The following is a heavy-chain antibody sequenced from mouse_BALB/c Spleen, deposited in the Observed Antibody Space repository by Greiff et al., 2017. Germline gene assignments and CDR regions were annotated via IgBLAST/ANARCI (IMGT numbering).Heavy chain of an antibody. CDR1: GYTFTSYW. CDR2: INPSTGYT. CDR3: ARATVYAMDC. D-gene: IGHD1-1*01. Sequence: VQLQQPGAELAKPGASVKMSCKASGYTFTSYWMHWVKQRPGQGLEWIGYINPSTGYTEYNQKFKDKATLTTDKSSSTAYMQLSSLTSEDSAVYYCARATVYAMDCWGQGTSLTVAA. J-gene: IGHJ4*01. V-gene: IGHV1-7*01.